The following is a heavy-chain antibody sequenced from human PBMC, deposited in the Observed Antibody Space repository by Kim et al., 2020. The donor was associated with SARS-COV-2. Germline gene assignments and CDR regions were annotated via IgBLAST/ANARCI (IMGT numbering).Heavy chain of an antibody. CDR3: ARAELVRGYSYEI. D-gene: IGHD5-18*01. V-gene: IGHV4-34*01. Sequence: SETLSLTCAVYGGSFSGYYWSWIRQPPGKGLEWIGEINHSGSTNYNPSLKSRVTISVDTSKNQFSLKLSSVTAADTAVYYCARAELVRGYSYEIWGQGTLVTVSS. CDR2: INHSGST. J-gene: IGHJ4*02. CDR1: GGSFSGYY.